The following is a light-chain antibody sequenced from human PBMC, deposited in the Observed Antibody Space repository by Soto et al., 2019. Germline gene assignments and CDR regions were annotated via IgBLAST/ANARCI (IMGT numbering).Light chain of an antibody. CDR2: GAS. CDR1: QSVSNN. V-gene: IGKV3D-15*01. CDR3: QQYNNWPPIT. Sequence: EIVLTQFPGTLSLSPGERATLSCRASQSVSNNYLAWYQQKPGQAPRLLIYGASNRATGIPDRFSGSGSGTEFTLTISSLQSEDFAVYYCQQYNNWPPITFGQGTRLEIK. J-gene: IGKJ5*01.